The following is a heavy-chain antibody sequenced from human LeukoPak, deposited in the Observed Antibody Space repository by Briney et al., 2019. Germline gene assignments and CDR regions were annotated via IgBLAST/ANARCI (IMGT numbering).Heavy chain of an antibody. Sequence: GGSLRLSCAASGFTFSDYGMHWVRQAPGKGLDWVAFIRYDGSNKYYADSVKGRFTISRDNSKNTLYLQINGLRAEDTALYFCAKGTTTWIKTEEFWGQGTLVTVSS. D-gene: IGHD1-1*01. V-gene: IGHV3-30*02. CDR3: AKGTTTWIKTEEF. CDR2: IRYDGSNK. CDR1: GFTFSDYG. J-gene: IGHJ4*02.